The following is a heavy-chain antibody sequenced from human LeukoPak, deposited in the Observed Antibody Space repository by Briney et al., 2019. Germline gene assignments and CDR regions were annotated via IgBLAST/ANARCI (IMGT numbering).Heavy chain of an antibody. J-gene: IGHJ5*02. V-gene: IGHV4-59*01. CDR1: GGSISSYH. CDR3: ARESGSYLWRSWLNP. Sequence: SETLSLTCTVSGGSISSYHWSWIRQPAGKGLEWIGNIYNSGNTNYNPSLKSRVTISVDTSKNQFSLKLNSVTAADTAVYYCARESGSYLWRSWLNPWGQGTLVTVSS. D-gene: IGHD3-16*01. CDR2: IYNSGNT.